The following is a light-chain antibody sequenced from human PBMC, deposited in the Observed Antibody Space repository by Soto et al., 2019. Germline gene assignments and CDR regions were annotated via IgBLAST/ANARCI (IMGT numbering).Light chain of an antibody. CDR3: QQYNSYSEA. J-gene: IGKJ1*01. CDR2: GAS. Sequence: DIQMTQSPASVSASVGDRVTITCRASQGISSWLAWYQKKPGKAPKLLIYGASSLQSGVPSRFSGSGSGTEFTLTISSLQPDDFATYYCQQYNSYSEAFGQGTKVDIK. V-gene: IGKV1D-16*01. CDR1: QGISSW.